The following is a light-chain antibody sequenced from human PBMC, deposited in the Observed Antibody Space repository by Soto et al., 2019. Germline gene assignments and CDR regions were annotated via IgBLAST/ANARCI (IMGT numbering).Light chain of an antibody. CDR1: QSLSNNY. CDR3: QQYGSSPLT. J-gene: IGKJ4*01. Sequence: EIVLTQSPGTLSLSPGERATLSCRASQSLSNNYLAWYQQKPGQAPRLLIYDESSRATGIPDRFSGSGSGTDFTLSMSRLEPEDYAVYYCQQYGSSPLTFGGGTKVEIK. CDR2: DES. V-gene: IGKV3-20*01.